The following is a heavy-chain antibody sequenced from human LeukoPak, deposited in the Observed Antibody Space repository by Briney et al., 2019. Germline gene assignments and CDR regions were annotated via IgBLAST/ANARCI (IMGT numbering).Heavy chain of an antibody. CDR2: ISGSGGT. J-gene: IGHJ4*02. CDR3: AKDRVGTAMVVGDFDY. CDR1: GSTFSSYA. Sequence: GGSLRLSCAASGSTFSSYAMSWVRQAPGKGLEWVSGISGSGGTYYADSVRGLFTISGDNSENTLYLQMNSLRVEDTAVYYCAKDRVGTAMVVGDFDYWGQGTLVTVSS. D-gene: IGHD5-18*01. V-gene: IGHV3-23*01.